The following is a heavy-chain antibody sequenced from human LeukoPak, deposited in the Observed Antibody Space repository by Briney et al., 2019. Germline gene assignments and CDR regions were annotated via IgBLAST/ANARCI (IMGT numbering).Heavy chain of an antibody. J-gene: IGHJ5*02. CDR2: SIPLFGTA. CDR3: ARDVHGDYGSGWFDP. D-gene: IGHD4-17*01. Sequence: ASVKVSCKTSRGTFNNSPISWVRQAPGQGLEWLGVSIPLFGTAGYAQKLQGRVTITKDESTRTVYLELTSLTSDDTAVYYCARDVHGDYGSGWFDPWGQGTLVSVSS. CDR1: RGTFNNSP. V-gene: IGHV1-69*05.